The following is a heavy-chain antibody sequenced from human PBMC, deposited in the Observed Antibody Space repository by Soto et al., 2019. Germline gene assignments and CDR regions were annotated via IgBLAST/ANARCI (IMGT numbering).Heavy chain of an antibody. V-gene: IGHV3-23*01. Sequence: TFSSYAMSWVRQAPGKGLEWVSAISGSGGSTYYADSVKGRFTISRDNSKNTLYLQMNSLRAEDTAVYYCAKSIVVVVAANVDTAMGGYYFDYWGQGTLVTVSS. CDR3: AKSIVVVVAANVDTAMGGYYFDY. CDR2: ISGSGGST. CDR1: TFSSYA. J-gene: IGHJ4*02. D-gene: IGHD2-15*01.